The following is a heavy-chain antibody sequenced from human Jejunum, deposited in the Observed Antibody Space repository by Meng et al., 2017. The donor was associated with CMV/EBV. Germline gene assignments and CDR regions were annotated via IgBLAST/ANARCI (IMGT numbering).Heavy chain of an antibody. J-gene: IGHJ4*02. CDR2: IRYEGSDK. Sequence: AASRFPLNASGMPWVRQAPGKGLEWVAFIRYEGSDKKYGDSLEGRFTISRDNSKNTVYLQLNSLRTEDTAVYYCASADASSDFWRGWGQGTLVTVSS. V-gene: IGHV3-30*02. D-gene: IGHD3-3*01. CDR1: RFPLNASG. CDR3: ASADASSDFWRG.